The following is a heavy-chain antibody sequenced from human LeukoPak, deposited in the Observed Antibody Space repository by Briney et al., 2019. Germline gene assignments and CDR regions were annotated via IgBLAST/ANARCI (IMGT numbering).Heavy chain of an antibody. CDR2: IYSGGST. J-gene: IGHJ6*02. CDR3: ARDHSGSYYYYGMDV. V-gene: IGHV3-53*01. D-gene: IGHD1-26*01. Sequence: GGSLRLSCAASGFTVSSNYMSWVRQAPGKGLEWVSVIYSGGSTYYADSVKGRFTISRDNSKNTLYLRMNSLRAEDTAVYYCARDHSGSYYYYGMDVWGQGTTVTVPS. CDR1: GFTVSSNY.